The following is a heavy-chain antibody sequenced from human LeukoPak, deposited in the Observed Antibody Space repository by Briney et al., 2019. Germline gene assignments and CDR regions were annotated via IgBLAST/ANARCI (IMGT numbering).Heavy chain of an antibody. CDR1: GGSISSGSYY. CDR3: ARIRGYSGYRIDAFDI. Sequence: PSETLSLTCTVSGGSISSGSYYWSWIRQPAGKGLEWIGRIYTSGSTNYNPSLKSRVTISVDTSKNQFSLKLSSVTAADTAVYYCARIRGYSGYRIDAFDIWGQGTMVTVSS. V-gene: IGHV4-61*02. J-gene: IGHJ3*02. D-gene: IGHD5-12*01. CDR2: IYTSGST.